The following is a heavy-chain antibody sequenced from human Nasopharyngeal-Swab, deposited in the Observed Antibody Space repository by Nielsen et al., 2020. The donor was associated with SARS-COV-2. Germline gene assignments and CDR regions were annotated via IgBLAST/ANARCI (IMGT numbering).Heavy chain of an antibody. Sequence: LRLSCTVSGGSISSSTYYWAWIRQPPGKGLEWIGSIYHGGSTYYNPSLKSRVTISVDTSKNQFPLKLSSVTAADTAVYYCATLSSSWYEYYFDYWGQGTLVTVSS. CDR1: GGSISSSTYY. J-gene: IGHJ4*02. V-gene: IGHV4-39*01. CDR2: IYHGGST. D-gene: IGHD6-13*01. CDR3: ATLSSSWYEYYFDY.